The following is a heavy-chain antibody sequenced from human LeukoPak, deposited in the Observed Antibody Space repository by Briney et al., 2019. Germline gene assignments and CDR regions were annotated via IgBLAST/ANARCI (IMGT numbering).Heavy chain of an antibody. Sequence: SVKVSCKASGGTFSSYAISWVRQAPGQGLEWMGGIIPLFGTANYAQKFQGRVTITADESTSTAYMELSSLRSEDTAVYYCATPDCSSTSCYSDDAYYFDYWGQGTLVTVSS. CDR2: IIPLFGTA. CDR1: GGTFSSYA. V-gene: IGHV1-69*13. J-gene: IGHJ4*02. CDR3: ATPDCSSTSCYSDDAYYFDY. D-gene: IGHD2-2*01.